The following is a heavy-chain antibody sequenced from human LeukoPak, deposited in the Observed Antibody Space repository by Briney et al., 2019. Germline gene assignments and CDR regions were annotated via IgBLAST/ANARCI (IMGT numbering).Heavy chain of an antibody. CDR2: IYHSGST. CDR3: ARAAGSAFDS. D-gene: IGHD3-10*01. V-gene: IGHV4-31*03. J-gene: IGHJ4*02. CDR1: GGSITSGGFY. Sequence: SQTLSLTCTVSGGSITSGGFYWSWIRQHPGKGLEWIGYIYHSGSTYCDPSLKSRLTISIDTSTNQFSLRLSSVTAADTAVYYCARAAGSAFDSWGQGTLVTVSS.